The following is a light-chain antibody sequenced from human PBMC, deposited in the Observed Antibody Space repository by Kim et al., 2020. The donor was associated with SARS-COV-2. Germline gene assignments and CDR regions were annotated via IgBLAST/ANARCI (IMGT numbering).Light chain of an antibody. V-gene: IGKV3-20*01. CDR1: QSVSSN. Sequence: EIVMTQSPATLSVSPGERATLSCRASQSVSSNLAWYQQKPGQAPRLLIYGASTRATGIPDRFSGSGSGTDFTLTISRLEPEEFAVYYCQQYGSSPPWTFGQGTKVDIK. CDR3: QQYGSSPPWT. J-gene: IGKJ1*01. CDR2: GAS.